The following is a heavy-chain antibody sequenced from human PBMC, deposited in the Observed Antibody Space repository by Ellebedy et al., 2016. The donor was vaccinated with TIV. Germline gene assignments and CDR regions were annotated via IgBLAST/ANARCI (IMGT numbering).Heavy chain of an antibody. D-gene: IGHD2-15*01. CDR3: ARVMVGVATFDY. Sequence: GESLKISCVASGFTFSSFWMGWVRQAPGKGLEWVGNIKQDGSEKYYVDSVKGRLTISRDSAKNSLYLQMNSLRAEDTAVYYCARVMVGVATFDYWGQGTLVTVSS. CDR1: GFTFSSFW. V-gene: IGHV3-7*01. J-gene: IGHJ4*02. CDR2: IKQDGSEK.